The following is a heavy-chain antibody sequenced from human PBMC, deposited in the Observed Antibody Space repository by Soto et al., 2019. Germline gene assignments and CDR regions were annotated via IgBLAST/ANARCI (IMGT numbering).Heavy chain of an antibody. J-gene: IGHJ6*02. D-gene: IGHD3-10*01. Sequence: QVQLQESGPGLVKPSETLSLTCTVSGGSISSYYWSWIRQPPGKGLEWIGYIYYSGSTNYNPSLTRRATISVDTSKNQFSLKLSSVTAADTAVYYCARDRGTRWSYGMDVWGQGTTVTVSS. CDR1: GGSISSYY. CDR3: ARDRGTRWSYGMDV. CDR2: IYYSGST. V-gene: IGHV4-59*01.